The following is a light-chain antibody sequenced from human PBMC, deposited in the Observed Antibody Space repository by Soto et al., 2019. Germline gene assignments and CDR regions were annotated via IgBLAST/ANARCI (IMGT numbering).Light chain of an antibody. CDR2: EGS. Sequence: QSVLTQPRSVSGSPGQSVTISCTGTSTDVGGYNYVSWYQQHPGKVPKLMIYEGSKRPSGVPNRFSGSKSGNTASLTISGLQAEDEADYYCCSYAGSSYVFGTGTKVTVL. J-gene: IGLJ1*01. CDR3: CSYAGSSYV. CDR1: STDVGGYNY. V-gene: IGLV2-11*01.